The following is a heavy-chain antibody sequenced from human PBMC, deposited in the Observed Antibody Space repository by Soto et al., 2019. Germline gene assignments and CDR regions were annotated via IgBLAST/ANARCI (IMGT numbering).Heavy chain of an antibody. CDR3: ARDARVVADTRWKWFEP. Sequence: PLKVSCKASVYTLTIYYMLCVRPAPGQGLEWMGIINPSGGSTSYAQKFQGRVTMTRDTSTSTVYMELSSLRSEDTAVYYCARDARVVADTRWKWFEPSGHGTLV. V-gene: IGHV1-46*01. CDR2: INPSGGST. D-gene: IGHD2-15*01. CDR1: VYTLTIYY. J-gene: IGHJ5*02.